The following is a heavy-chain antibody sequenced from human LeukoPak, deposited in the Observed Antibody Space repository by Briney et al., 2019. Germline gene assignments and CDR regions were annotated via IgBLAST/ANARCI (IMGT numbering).Heavy chain of an antibody. CDR3: ASPGYGDEYYFDY. V-gene: IGHV3-30*03. J-gene: IGHJ4*02. Sequence: QPGRSLRLSCAASGFTFSSYGMHWVRQAPGKGLELVAVISYDGSNKYYADSVKGRFTISRDNSKNTLYLQMNSLRAEDTAVYYCASPGYGDEYYFDYWGQGTLVTVSS. CDR2: ISYDGSNK. D-gene: IGHD4-17*01. CDR1: GFTFSSYG.